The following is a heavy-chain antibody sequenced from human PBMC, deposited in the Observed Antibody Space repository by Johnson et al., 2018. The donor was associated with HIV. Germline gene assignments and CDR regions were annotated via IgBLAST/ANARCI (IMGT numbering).Heavy chain of an antibody. J-gene: IGHJ3*02. Sequence: QVQLVESGGGVVQPGRSLRLSCEASGFTFSTYAMHWVRQAPGKGLEWVVVISYDGSSEYYADTVKGRFAVSRDNPRNTLYLQMNSLRPDDTAVYYCAKDTAMLRSSAAFDIWGQGTMVTVSS. V-gene: IGHV3-30*18. CDR3: AKDTAMLRSSAAFDI. CDR2: ISYDGSSE. D-gene: IGHD5-18*01. CDR1: GFTFSTYA.